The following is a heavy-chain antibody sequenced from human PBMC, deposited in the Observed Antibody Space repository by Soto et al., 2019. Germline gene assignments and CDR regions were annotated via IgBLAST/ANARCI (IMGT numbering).Heavy chain of an antibody. CDR3: ARSYESGTYGSLDT. J-gene: IGHJ5*02. CDR1: GGGFSSYA. CDR2: IIPLFGTR. V-gene: IGHV1-69*01. Sequence: QIQLVQSGAEVTQPGSSVKVSCKASGGGFSSYAINWVRQGPGEGLEWMGGIIPLFGTRNYAQRFEGRVTITADESTNTAYMELNSLTSEDTAVDYCARSYESGTYGSLDTWGQGTLVTVSS. D-gene: IGHD3-10*01.